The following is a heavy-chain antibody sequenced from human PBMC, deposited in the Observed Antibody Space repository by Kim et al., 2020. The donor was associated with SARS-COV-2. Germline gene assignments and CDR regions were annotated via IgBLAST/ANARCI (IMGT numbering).Heavy chain of an antibody. CDR1: GFTFSSYS. J-gene: IGHJ4*02. Sequence: GGSLRLSCAASGFTFSSYSMNWVRQAPGKGLEWVSSISSSSSYIYYADSVKGRFTISRDNAKNSLYLQMNSLRAEDTAVYYCARVGRMDGYIPPYFDYWGQGTLVTVSS. CDR3: ARVGRMDGYIPPYFDY. CDR2: ISSSSSYI. D-gene: IGHD5-12*01. V-gene: IGHV3-21*01.